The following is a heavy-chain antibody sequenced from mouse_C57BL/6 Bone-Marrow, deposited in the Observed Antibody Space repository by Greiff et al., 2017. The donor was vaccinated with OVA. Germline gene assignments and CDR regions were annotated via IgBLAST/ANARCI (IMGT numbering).Heavy chain of an antibody. CDR3: ARGGIYYGPWFAY. CDR1: GFTFSSYA. J-gene: IGHJ3*01. Sequence: EVQRVESGGGLVKPGGSLKLSCAASGFTFSSYAMSWVRQTPEKRLEWVATISDGGSYTYYPDNVKGRFTISRDNAKNNLYLQMSHLKSEDTAMYYGARGGIYYGPWFAYWGQGTLVTVSA. V-gene: IGHV5-4*01. D-gene: IGHD2-1*01. CDR2: ISDGGSYT.